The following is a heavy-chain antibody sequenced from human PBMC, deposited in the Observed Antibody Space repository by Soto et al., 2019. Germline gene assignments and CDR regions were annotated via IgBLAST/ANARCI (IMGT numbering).Heavy chain of an antibody. D-gene: IGHD2-2*01. J-gene: IGHJ5*01. CDR2: INPNSGGT. CDR1: GYTFTGYY. CDR3: ARAEIVVVPAAICFDS. V-gene: IGHV1-2*02. Sequence: ASVKVSCKASGYTFTGYYMHWVRQAPGQGLEWMGWINPNSGGTNYAQKFQGRVTMTRDTSISTAYMELSRLRSDDTAVYYCARAEIVVVPAAICFDSWGQGTLVTVSS.